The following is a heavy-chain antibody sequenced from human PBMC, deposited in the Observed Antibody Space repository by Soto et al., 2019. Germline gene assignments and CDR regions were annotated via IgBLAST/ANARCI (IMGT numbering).Heavy chain of an antibody. J-gene: IGHJ4*02. Sequence: SQTLSLTCAISGDSVSTNSAAWNWIRQSPSRGLEWLGRTYYRSKWYNDYAVSVKIRITINPDTSKNQFSLQLNSVTPEDTAVYYCARGSPLYGSGSYYKDWGQGTLVTVSS. CDR1: GDSVSTNSAA. CDR2: TYYRSKWYN. V-gene: IGHV6-1*01. CDR3: ARGSPLYGSGSYYKD. D-gene: IGHD3-10*01.